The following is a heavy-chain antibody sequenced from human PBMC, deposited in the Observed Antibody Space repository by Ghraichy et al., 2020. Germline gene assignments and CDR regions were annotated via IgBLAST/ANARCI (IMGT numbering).Heavy chain of an antibody. D-gene: IGHD5-18*01. CDR2: ISTTSNSI. V-gene: IGHV3-21*01. CDR1: GFTFSSYA. J-gene: IGHJ4*02. Sequence: GESLNISCAASGFTFSSYAMNWVRQAPGKGLEWVSSISTTSNSIYYADSVRGRFTISRDNAKNSLYLQINSLRVEDTAVYYCARGSYGCYEDWGQGTLVTVSS. CDR3: ARGSYGCYED.